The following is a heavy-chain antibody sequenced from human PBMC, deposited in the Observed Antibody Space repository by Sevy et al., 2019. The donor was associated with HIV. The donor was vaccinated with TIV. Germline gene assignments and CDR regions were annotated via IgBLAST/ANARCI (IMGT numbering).Heavy chain of an antibody. D-gene: IGHD6-13*01. CDR2: IRSKDNSYAT. V-gene: IGHV3-73*01. J-gene: IGHJ4*02. CDR3: TRPRYSSSWYENDY. Sequence: GGSLRLSCAASGFTFSGSAMHWVRQASGKGLEWVGRIRSKDNSYATAYAASVKGRFTISRDDSMNTAYLQMNSLKTEDTAVYYCTRPRYSSSWYENDYWCQGTLVTVSS. CDR1: GFTFSGSA.